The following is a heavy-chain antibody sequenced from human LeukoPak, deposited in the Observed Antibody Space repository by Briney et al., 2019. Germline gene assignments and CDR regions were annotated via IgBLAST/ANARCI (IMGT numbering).Heavy chain of an antibody. CDR3: ANYDSSAYRHDY. Sequence: PSETLSLTCRVSGGSISGSTYSWGWIRQPPGKGLEWIGEIYHSGSTNYNPSLKSRVTISVDKSKNQFSLKLSSVTAADTAVYYCANYDSSAYRHDYWGQGTLVTVSS. CDR2: IYHSGST. J-gene: IGHJ4*02. CDR1: GGSISGSTYS. V-gene: IGHV4-61*05. D-gene: IGHD3-22*01.